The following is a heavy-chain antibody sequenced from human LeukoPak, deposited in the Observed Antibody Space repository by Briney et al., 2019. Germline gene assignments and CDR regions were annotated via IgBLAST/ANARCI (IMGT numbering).Heavy chain of an antibody. CDR1: GESFGGYY. Sequence: PSETLSLTCAVYGESFGGYYWNWIRQPPGKGLEWIGEINQSGTTNYNPSLKSRVTISADTSKNQFSLKLTSVTAADTAVYYCETRFEGHHDYWGQGTLVTVSS. V-gene: IGHV4-34*01. CDR2: INQSGTT. CDR3: ETRFEGHHDY. J-gene: IGHJ4*02.